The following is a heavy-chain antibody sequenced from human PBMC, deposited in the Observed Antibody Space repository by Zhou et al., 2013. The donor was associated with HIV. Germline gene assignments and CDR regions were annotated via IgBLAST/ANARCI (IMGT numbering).Heavy chain of an antibody. Sequence: QVQLVQSGAEVKKPGSSVKVSCKASGGSFRNYAINWVRQARGQGLEWMGGIIPVFATTDYAQKFQVRVTITADESTSTVYMDLRNLKSEDTAVYFCARVGAGWLQFNALDYWGQGTLVTVSS. D-gene: IGHD5-12*01. V-gene: IGHV1-69*12. CDR1: GGSFRNYA. CDR3: ARVGAGWLQFNALDY. CDR2: IIPVFATT. J-gene: IGHJ4*02.